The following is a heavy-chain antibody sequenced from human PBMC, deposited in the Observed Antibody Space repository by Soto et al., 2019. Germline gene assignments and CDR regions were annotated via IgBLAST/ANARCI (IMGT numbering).Heavy chain of an antibody. D-gene: IGHD3-10*01. CDR1: GYTFTGYY. J-gene: IGHJ4*02. CDR2: INPNSGGT. V-gene: IGHV1-2*04. CDR3: ARTGAGTYYYGSGSPNFDY. Sequence: QVQLVQSGAEVKKPGASVKVSCKASGYTFTGYYMHWVRQAPGQGLEWMGWINPNSGGTNYAQKFQGWVTMTRETSISTAYMELSRLRSDDTAVYYCARTGAGTYYYGSGSPNFDYWGQGTLVTVSS.